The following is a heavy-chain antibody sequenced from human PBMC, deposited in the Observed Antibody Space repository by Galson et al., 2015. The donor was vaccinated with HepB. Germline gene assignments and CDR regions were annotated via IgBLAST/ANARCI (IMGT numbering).Heavy chain of an antibody. V-gene: IGHV3-15*01. CDR1: GFTFAW. CDR2: IKSINDGGTT. CDR3: AIDLSTTVIINSNFHS. J-gene: IGHJ4*02. D-gene: IGHD3-9*01. Sequence: SLRLSCAASGFTFAWMSWVRQAPGQGLEWVGRIKSINDGGTTDYAPPVKGRFTISRDDSKNTLYLQMNSLKTEDTAVYYCAIDLSTTVIINSNFHSWGQGTLVTVSS.